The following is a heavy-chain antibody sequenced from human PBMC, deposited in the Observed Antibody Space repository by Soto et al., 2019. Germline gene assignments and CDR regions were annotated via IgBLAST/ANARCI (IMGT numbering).Heavy chain of an antibody. CDR2: IYYTGTT. Sequence: SETLSLTCTVSGGSVSSSFFYWSWVRQPPGQRLEWIGYIYYTGTTNYNPSLASRVAMSVDTSKKQFTLNLRSLTAADTARYCCARLKTSSGWSLFDSWGQGMLVTVYS. CDR3: ARLKTSSGWSLFDS. D-gene: IGHD6-13*01. CDR1: GGSVSSSFFY. J-gene: IGHJ5*01. V-gene: IGHV4-61*01.